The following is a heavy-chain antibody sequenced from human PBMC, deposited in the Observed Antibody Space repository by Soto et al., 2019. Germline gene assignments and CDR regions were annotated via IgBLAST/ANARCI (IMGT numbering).Heavy chain of an antibody. V-gene: IGHV4-31*03. Sequence: SETLSLTCTFSGVSISGGGYYWSWIRQHPGKGLEWIGYIYYSGSTYYNPSLKSRVTISVDTSKNQFSLKLSSVTAADTAVYYCARGSTETYVGYWGQGTLVTVSS. CDR3: ARGSTETYVGY. J-gene: IGHJ4*02. D-gene: IGHD4-17*01. CDR2: IYYSGST. CDR1: GVSISGGGYY.